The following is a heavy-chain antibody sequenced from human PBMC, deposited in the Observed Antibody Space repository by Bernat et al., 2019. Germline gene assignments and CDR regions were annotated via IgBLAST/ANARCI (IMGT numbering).Heavy chain of an antibody. J-gene: IGHJ4*02. CDR1: GFTVNSNY. CDR2: ISYDGSNK. V-gene: IGHV3-30*18. Sequence: VQLVESGGGLIQPGGSLRLSCAASGFTVNSNYMSWVRQAPGKGLEWVAVISYDGSNKYYADSVKGRFTISRDNSKNTLYLQMNSLRAEDTAVYYCAKMGITYDSSGLGDFDYWGQGTLVTVSS. D-gene: IGHD3-22*01. CDR3: AKMGITYDSSGLGDFDY.